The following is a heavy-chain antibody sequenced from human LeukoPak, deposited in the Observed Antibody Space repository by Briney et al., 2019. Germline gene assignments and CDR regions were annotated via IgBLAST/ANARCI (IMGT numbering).Heavy chain of an antibody. CDR3: ARANFCSSTSCPYCYYYYMDV. CDR2: ISAYNGNT. J-gene: IGHJ6*03. CDR1: GYTFTSYG. V-gene: IGHV1-18*01. Sequence: ASVKVSCKASGYTFTSYGISWVRQAPGQGLEWMGWISAYNGNTNCAQKLQGRVTMTTDTSTSTAYMELRSLRSDDTAVYYCARANFCSSTSCPYCYYYYMDVWGKGTTVTVSS. D-gene: IGHD2-2*01.